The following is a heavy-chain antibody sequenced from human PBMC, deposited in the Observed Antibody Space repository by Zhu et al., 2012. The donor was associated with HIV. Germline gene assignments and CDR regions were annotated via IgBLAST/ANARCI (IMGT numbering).Heavy chain of an antibody. V-gene: IGHV4-39*01. CDR1: GGSISSSSYY. CDR2: IYYSGSN. CDR3: ARFYDSSGYYYRDAFDI. D-gene: IGHD3-22*01. Sequence: QLQLQESGPGLVKPSETLSLTCTVSGGSISSSSYYWGWIRQPPGKGLEWIGSIYYSGSNYYNPSLKSRVTISVDTSKNQFSLKLSSVTAADTAVYYCARFYDSSGYYYRDAFDIWGQGTMVTVSS. J-gene: IGHJ3*02.